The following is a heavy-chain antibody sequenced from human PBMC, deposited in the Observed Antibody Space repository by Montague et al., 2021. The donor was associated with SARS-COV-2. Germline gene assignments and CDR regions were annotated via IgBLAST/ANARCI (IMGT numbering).Heavy chain of an antibody. J-gene: IGHJ6*02. V-gene: IGHV4-39*07. CDR3: ARGGRRDIVLVVYDQWYGLDV. D-gene: IGHD2-8*02. CDR1: GGSISTTSYY. CDR2: IFYSGTT. Sequence: SETLSLTCTVSGGSISTTSYYWGWIRQPPGKGLEWIASIFYSGTTYYNPSLRSRVTISVQTSKNQFSLKLSSVTAADTAVYYCARGGRRDIVLVVYDQWYGLDVWGQGTTVTVSS.